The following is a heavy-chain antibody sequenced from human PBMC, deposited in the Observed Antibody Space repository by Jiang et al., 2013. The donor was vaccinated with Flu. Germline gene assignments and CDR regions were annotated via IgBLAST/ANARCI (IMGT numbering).Heavy chain of an antibody. V-gene: IGHV4-59*01. J-gene: IGHJ4*02. CDR1: GGSINTNY. CDR3: ARDGDYYDNSLDY. CDR2: IHYSGST. Sequence: GPGLVKPSETLSLSCSVSGGSINTNYWWWLRQPPGKGLELIGYIHYSGSTNYNPSFKSRVIISIDTSKNQFSLTLSSVTAADTAVYYCARDGDYYDNSLDYWGQGTLVTVSS. D-gene: IGHD3-22*01.